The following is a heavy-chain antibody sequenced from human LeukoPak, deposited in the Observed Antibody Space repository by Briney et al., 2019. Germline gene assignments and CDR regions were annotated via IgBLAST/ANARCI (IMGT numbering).Heavy chain of an antibody. CDR1: VYTFTSYY. CDR3: ARAPVGAARYDY. Sequence: GASVKVSCKASVYTFTSYYMHWVRQATGQGLEWMGIINPSGGSTSYAQKFQGRVTMTRDTSTSTVYMELSSLRSEDTAVYYCARAPVGAARYDYWGQGTLVTVSS. V-gene: IGHV1-46*01. CDR2: INPSGGST. D-gene: IGHD6-6*01. J-gene: IGHJ4*02.